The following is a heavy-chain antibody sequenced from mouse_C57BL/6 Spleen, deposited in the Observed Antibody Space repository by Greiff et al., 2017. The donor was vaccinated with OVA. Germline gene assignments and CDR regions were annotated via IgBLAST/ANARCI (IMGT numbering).Heavy chain of an antibody. J-gene: IGHJ4*01. V-gene: IGHV3-6*01. CDR3: ATDDGYYAMDY. D-gene: IGHD2-3*01. Sequence: EVQRVESGPGLVKPSQSLSLTCSVTGYSITSGYYWNWIRQFPGNKLEWMGYISYDGSNNYNPSLKNRISITRDTSKNQFFLKLNSVTTEDTATYYCATDDGYYAMDYWGQGTSVTVSS. CDR1: GYSITSGYY. CDR2: ISYDGSN.